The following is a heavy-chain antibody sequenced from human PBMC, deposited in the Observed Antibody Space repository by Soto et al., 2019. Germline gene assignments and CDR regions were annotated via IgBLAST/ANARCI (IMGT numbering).Heavy chain of an antibody. CDR1: GYTFTSYA. CDR2: INAGNGNT. CDR3: ARGDWWLFDY. D-gene: IGHD2-8*02. J-gene: IGHJ4*02. Sequence: QVQLVQSGAEEKKPGASVKVSCKASGYTFTSYAIHWVRQAPGQRLEWMGWINAGNGNTTYSQKFQGRVTITRDTSASTAYMELSSLKSEDTAVYYCARGDWWLFDYWGQGTLVTVSS. V-gene: IGHV1-3*05.